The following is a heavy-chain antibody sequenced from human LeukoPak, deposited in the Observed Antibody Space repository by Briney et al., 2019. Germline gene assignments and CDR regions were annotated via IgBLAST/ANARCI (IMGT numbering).Heavy chain of an antibody. CDR3: ARAGSGYSFDY. D-gene: IGHD5-12*01. V-gene: IGHV4-39*07. J-gene: IGHJ4*02. CDR1: GGSISSYY. CDR2: IYYSGST. Sequence: SETLSLTCTVSGGSISSYYWGWIRQPPGKGLEWIGGIYYSGSTYYNPSLKSRVTISVDTSKNQFSLKLTSVTAADTAVYYCARAGSGYSFDYWGQGTLVTVSS.